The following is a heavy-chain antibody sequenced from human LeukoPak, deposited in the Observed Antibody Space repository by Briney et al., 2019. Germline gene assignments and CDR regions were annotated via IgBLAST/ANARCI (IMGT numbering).Heavy chain of an antibody. CDR1: GYTFTSYG. V-gene: IGHV1-2*02. J-gene: IGHJ4*02. Sequence: GASVKVSCKASGYTFTSYGISWVRQAPGQGLEWMGWINPNSGGTKYAQKFQGRVTMTRDTSISTAYMELSRLRSDDTAVYYCARDGYQPRPYDYWGQGTLVTVSS. D-gene: IGHD2-2*01. CDR2: INPNSGGT. CDR3: ARDGYQPRPYDY.